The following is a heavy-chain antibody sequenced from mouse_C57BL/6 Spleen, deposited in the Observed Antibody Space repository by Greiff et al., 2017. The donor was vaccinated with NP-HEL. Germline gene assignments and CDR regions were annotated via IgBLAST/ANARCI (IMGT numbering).Heavy chain of an antibody. D-gene: IGHD1-1*01. CDR2: IYPSDSET. CDR1: GYTFTSYW. CDR3: ARSASYGSSYGYFDY. J-gene: IGHJ2*01. V-gene: IGHV1-61*01. Sequence: VQLQQPGAELVRPGSSVKLSCKASGYTFTSYWMDWVKQRPGQGLEWIGNIYPSDSETHYNQKFKDKATLTVDKSSSTAYMQLSSLTSEDSAVYYCARSASYGSSYGYFDYWGQGTTLTVSS.